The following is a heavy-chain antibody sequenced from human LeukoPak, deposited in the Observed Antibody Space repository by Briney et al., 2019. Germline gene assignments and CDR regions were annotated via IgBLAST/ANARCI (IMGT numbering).Heavy chain of an antibody. J-gene: IGHJ2*01. CDR1: GFTFNNYW. V-gene: IGHV3-74*01. D-gene: IGHD6-25*01. Sequence: GGSLRLSCAASGFTFNNYWMHWVRQAPGKGLVWVSRINTYGSHTIYADSVEGRFTISRDNLKNTLYLQMDSLRAEDTAVYYCARAGGYPYWHFDLWGRGTLVTVSS. CDR3: ARAGGYPYWHFDL. CDR2: INTYGSHT.